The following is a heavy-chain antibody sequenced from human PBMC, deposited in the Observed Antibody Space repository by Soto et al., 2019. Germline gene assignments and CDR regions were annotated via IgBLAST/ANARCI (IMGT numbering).Heavy chain of an antibody. J-gene: IGHJ4*02. CDR1: GFTFSSYA. CDR3: AKGPTVSKRNYFDY. CDR2: ISGSGGST. Sequence: EVQRLESGGNLVQPGGSLRLSCAASGFTFSSYAMSWVRQAPGKGLEWVSAISGSGGSTYYADSVKGRFTISRDNSKNTLYLQMNSLRAEDTAVYYCAKGPTVSKRNYFDYWGQGTLVTVSS. D-gene: IGHD4-4*01. V-gene: IGHV3-23*01.